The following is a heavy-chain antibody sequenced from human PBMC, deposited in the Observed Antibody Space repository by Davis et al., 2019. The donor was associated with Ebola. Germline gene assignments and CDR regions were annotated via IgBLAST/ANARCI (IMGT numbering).Heavy chain of an antibody. D-gene: IGHD2-2*01. CDR2: ISSNGGST. CDR3: VKECSSTSCYFAFDI. J-gene: IGHJ3*02. Sequence: GESLKISCAASGFTFSSYAMSWVRQAPGKGLEYVSAISSNGGSTYYADSVKGRFTISRDNSKNTLYLQMSSLRAEDTAVYYCVKECSSTSCYFAFDIWGQGTMVTVSS. V-gene: IGHV3-64D*06. CDR1: GFTFSSYA.